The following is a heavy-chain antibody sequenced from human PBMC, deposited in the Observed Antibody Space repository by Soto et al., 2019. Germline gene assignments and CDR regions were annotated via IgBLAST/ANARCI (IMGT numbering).Heavy chain of an antibody. D-gene: IGHD5-18*01. CDR1: GYTFTSYG. CDR3: ARGARTAMVPEAFDI. Sequence: ASVKVSCKASGYTFTSYGISWVRQAPGQGLEWMGWISAYNGNTNYAQKLQGRVTMTTDTSTSTAYMELRSLRSDDTAVYYCARGARTAMVPEAFDIWGQGTMVTVSS. J-gene: IGHJ3*02. CDR2: ISAYNGNT. V-gene: IGHV1-18*01.